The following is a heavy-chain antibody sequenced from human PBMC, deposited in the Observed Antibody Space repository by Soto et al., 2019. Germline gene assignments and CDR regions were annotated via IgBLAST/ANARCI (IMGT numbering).Heavy chain of an antibody. J-gene: IGHJ2*01. CDR1: GFTFSRYA. V-gene: IGHV3-23*01. Sequence: PGGSLRLCCEASGFTFSRYAMSWVRQAPGMGLEWVSAIVGTGYTSYCADSVKGRFTISRDNSKNTLYLQMNSLRAEDTAIYYCAKDGTSSTNWYIDLWGRGTLVTVSS. CDR3: AKDGTSSTNWYIDL. CDR2: IVGTGYTS. D-gene: IGHD6-6*01.